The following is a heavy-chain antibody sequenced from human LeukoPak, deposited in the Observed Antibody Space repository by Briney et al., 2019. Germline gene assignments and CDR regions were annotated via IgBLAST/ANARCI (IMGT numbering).Heavy chain of an antibody. Sequence: GGSLRLSCAASGFTFSSYAMSWVRQAPGEGLEWVSAISASDGRTWYADSVRGRFTISRDNFKNTLYVQINSLRAEDTAVYYCVRDKRFPDDVFDIWGQGTLVTVSS. CDR3: VRDKRFPDDVFDI. CDR2: ISASDGRT. CDR1: GFTFSSYA. D-gene: IGHD3-10*01. V-gene: IGHV3-23*01. J-gene: IGHJ3*02.